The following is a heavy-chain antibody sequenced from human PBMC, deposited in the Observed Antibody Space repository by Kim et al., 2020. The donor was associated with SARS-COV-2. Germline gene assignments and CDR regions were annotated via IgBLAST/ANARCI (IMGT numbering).Heavy chain of an antibody. J-gene: IGHJ6*03. CDR1: GFTFSSYA. D-gene: IGHD2-21*02. CDR3: ARGGGRSGDKGPEEGMD. CDR2: ISSGGGSR. V-gene: IGHV3-23*01. Sequence: GGSLRLSCTASGFTFSSYAMSWVRLAPGKGLEWVAAISSGGGSRYYVDSVKGRFSISRDNSKNSLYLQMDSLRPEDTAVYYCARGGGRSGDKGPEEGMD.